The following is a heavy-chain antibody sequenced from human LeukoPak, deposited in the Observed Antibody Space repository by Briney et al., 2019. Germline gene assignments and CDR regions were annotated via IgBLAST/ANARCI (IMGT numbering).Heavy chain of an antibody. V-gene: IGHV4-4*07. CDR2: IYTSGST. J-gene: IGHJ4*02. CDR1: GGSISSYY. D-gene: IGHD1-26*01. CDR3: ARENSGSYREFDY. Sequence: SETLSLTCTVSGGSISSYYWSWIRQPAGKGLEWIGRIYTSGSTNYNASLKSRVSMSVDTSKTQFSLKLRSVTARDTVVFYCARENSGSYREFDYSGQGTLVSVSS.